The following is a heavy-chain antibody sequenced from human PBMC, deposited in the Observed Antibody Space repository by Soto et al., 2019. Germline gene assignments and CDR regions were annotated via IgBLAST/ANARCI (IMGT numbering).Heavy chain of an antibody. CDR1: GFTVSNNY. J-gene: IGHJ4*02. CDR2: IYSGGYT. V-gene: IGHV3-53*01. D-gene: IGHD3-10*01. Sequence: EVQLVESGGGLIQPGGSLRLSCAVSGFTVSNNYMSWVRQAPGKGLEGVSVIYSGGYTAYGDSVKGRFTISRDNSKNTLYLQKNRLGAAARGVFYGAPRPGGGGYWGQGTLVTVSS. CDR3: APRPGGGGY.